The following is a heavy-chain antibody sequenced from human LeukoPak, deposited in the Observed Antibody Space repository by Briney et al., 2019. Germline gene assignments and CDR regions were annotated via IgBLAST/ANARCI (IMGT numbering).Heavy chain of an antibody. CDR2: ISYDGSDE. CDR3: ARDRDYGGSSVGDY. D-gene: IGHD4-23*01. Sequence: GGSLRLSCAASGFTFSSYGMHWVRQAPGKGLEWVAVISYDGSDEYYADSVKGRFTISRDNSKNTLYLQMNTLRAEDTAVYYCARDRDYGGSSVGDYWGQGTPAIVSS. V-gene: IGHV3-30*03. J-gene: IGHJ4*02. CDR1: GFTFSSYG.